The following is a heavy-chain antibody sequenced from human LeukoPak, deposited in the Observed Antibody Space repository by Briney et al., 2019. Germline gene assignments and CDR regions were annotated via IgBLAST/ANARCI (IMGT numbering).Heavy chain of an antibody. Sequence: PGGSLRLSCAASGFTFSRYSMNWVRQAPGKGLEWVSSISISSNYIYYADSVKGRFTISRDNAKNSLYLQVNSLRAEDTAVYYCARGGLISLANTPLGAFDIWGQGTMVSVSS. V-gene: IGHV3-21*01. J-gene: IGHJ3*02. CDR3: ARGGLISLANTPLGAFDI. CDR1: GFTFSRYS. D-gene: IGHD3/OR15-3a*01. CDR2: ISISSNYI.